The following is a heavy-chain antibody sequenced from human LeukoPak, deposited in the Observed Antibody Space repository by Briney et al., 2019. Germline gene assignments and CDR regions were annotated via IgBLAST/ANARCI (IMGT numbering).Heavy chain of an antibody. V-gene: IGHV3-23*01. CDR3: AGGSGWTY. J-gene: IGHJ4*02. CDR1: GGSISSYY. Sequence: PSETLSLTCIVSGGSISSYYWSWIRQPPGKGLEWVSAITDSGGTTYYADSVKGRFTISRDNSKNTLYLQMNSLRAEDTAVYYCAGGSGWTYWGQGTLVTVSS. D-gene: IGHD6-19*01. CDR2: ITDSGGTT.